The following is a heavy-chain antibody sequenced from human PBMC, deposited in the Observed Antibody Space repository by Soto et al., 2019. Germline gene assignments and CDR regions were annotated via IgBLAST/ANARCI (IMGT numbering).Heavy chain of an antibody. Sequence: SETLSLTCTFSVVSISSYYWSCIRHPAGKGLEWIGRIYTSGSTNYNPSLKSRVTMSVDTSKNQFSLKLSSVTAADTAVYYCARTGIADPVFEYWGQGTLVSVSS. V-gene: IGHV4-4*07. CDR1: VVSISSYY. CDR3: ARTGIADPVFEY. CDR2: IYTSGST. J-gene: IGHJ4*02. D-gene: IGHD6-13*01.